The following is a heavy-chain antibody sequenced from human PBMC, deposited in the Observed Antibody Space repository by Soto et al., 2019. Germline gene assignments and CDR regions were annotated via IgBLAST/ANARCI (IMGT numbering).Heavy chain of an antibody. CDR2: MNPNSGNT. V-gene: IGHV1-8*01. J-gene: IGHJ6*03. CDR1: GYTFTSYD. CDR3: ARGHHYYYYMDV. Sequence: VKVSCKASGYTFTSYDINWVRQATGQGLEWMGWMNPNSGNTGYAQKFQGRVTMTRNTSISTAYMELSSLRSEDTAVYYCARGHHYYYYMDVWGKGTTVTVSS.